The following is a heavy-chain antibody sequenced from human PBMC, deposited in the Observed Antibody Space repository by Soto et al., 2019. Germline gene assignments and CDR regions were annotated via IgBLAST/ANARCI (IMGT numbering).Heavy chain of an antibody. V-gene: IGHV3-9*01. CDR3: AKESAAYSGGWHAMDV. Sequence: VQLVESGGALVQPGRSLRLSCAASGFSFDDYAMHWVRQAPGKGLEWVSGFSWNSATIGYAESVKGRCTISRDNAKNSIHLQMNSLRAEDTAVYYCAKESAAYSGGWHAMDVWGQGTTVTVSS. CDR2: FSWNSATI. CDR1: GFSFDDYA. D-gene: IGHD6-19*01. J-gene: IGHJ6*02.